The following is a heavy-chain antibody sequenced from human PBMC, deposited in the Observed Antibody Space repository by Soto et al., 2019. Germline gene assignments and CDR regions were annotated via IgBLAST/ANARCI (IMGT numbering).Heavy chain of an antibody. CDR3: AREQNYYDSSGYPGPTDY. CDR1: GFTFSSYS. D-gene: IGHD3-22*01. CDR2: ISSSSSTI. Sequence: GSLRLSCAASGFTFSSYSMNWVRQAPGKGLEWVSYISSSSSTIYYADSVKGRFTISRDNAKNSLYLQMNSLRAEDTAVYYCAREQNYYDSSGYPGPTDYWGQGTLVTVSS. J-gene: IGHJ4*02. V-gene: IGHV3-48*01.